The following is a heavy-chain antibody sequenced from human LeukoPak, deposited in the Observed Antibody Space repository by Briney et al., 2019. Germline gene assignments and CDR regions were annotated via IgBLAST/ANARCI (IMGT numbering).Heavy chain of an antibody. D-gene: IGHD6-13*01. V-gene: IGHV5-51*01. CDR3: ARHGLRDSSWESFDY. CDR1: GYSFTTYW. Sequence: GESLKISCKGSGYSFTTYWIGWVRQMPGKGLEWMGIIYPGDSDTRYSPSFQGQVTISADKSISTAYLQWSSLKVSDTAMYYCARHGLRDSSWESFDYWGQGTLVTVSS. CDR2: IYPGDSDT. J-gene: IGHJ4*02.